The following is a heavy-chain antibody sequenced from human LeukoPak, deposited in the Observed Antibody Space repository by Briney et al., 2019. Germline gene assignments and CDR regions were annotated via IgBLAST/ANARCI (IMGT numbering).Heavy chain of an antibody. D-gene: IGHD2-15*01. V-gene: IGHV3-11*01. J-gene: IGHJ4*02. CDR2: ISSSGTTI. Sequence: GGSLRLSCAASGFTFSDYYMSWIRQAPGKGLEWLSYISSSGTTIYYADSVKGRFTISRDNSKNTLYLQMNSLRAEDTAVYYCAKSGYCSGGSCLFDYWGQGTLVTVSS. CDR1: GFTFSDYY. CDR3: AKSGYCSGGSCLFDY.